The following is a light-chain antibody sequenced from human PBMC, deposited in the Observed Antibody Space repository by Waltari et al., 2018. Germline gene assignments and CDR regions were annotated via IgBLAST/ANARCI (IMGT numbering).Light chain of an antibody. J-gene: IGKJ1*01. CDR1: QSVDSNY. CDR2: DAS. Sequence: EIVLTQSPATLSLSPGERATLSCGASQSVDSNYLAWYQQKPGLAPRLLIYDASSRATGIPARFSGSGSGTDFTLTISRLEPEDFAVYFCQQYAGSPWTFGQGTKVEIK. CDR3: QQYAGSPWT. V-gene: IGKV3D-20*01.